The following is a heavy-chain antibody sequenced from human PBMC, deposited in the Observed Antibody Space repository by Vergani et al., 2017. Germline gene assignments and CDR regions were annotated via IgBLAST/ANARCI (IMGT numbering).Heavy chain of an antibody. D-gene: IGHD2-2*01. CDR3: AKETSWSFYFDY. V-gene: IGHV3-9*01. Sequence: EVQLVESGGGVVRPGGSLRLSCAASGFTFDDYAMHWVRQAPGKGLEWVSGISWNSGSIGYADSVKGRFTISRDNAKNSLYLQMNSLRAEDTALYYCAKETSWSFYFDYWGQGTLVTVSS. CDR1: GFTFDDYA. J-gene: IGHJ4*02. CDR2: ISWNSGSI.